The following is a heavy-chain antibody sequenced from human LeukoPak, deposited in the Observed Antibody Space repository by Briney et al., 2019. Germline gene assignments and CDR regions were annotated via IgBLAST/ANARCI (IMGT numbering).Heavy chain of an antibody. V-gene: IGHV1-18*01. CDR2: ISAYNGNT. CDR3: ARESDSLSTASPSIYYYYGMDV. J-gene: IGHJ6*02. CDR1: GYTFTSYG. D-gene: IGHD3-16*02. Sequence: GASVKVSCKASGYTFTSYGISWVRQAPGQGLEWMGWISAYNGNTNYAQKLQGRVTMTTDTSTSTAYLELRSLRSDDTAVDYCARESDSLSTASPSIYYYYGMDVWGQGTTVTVSS.